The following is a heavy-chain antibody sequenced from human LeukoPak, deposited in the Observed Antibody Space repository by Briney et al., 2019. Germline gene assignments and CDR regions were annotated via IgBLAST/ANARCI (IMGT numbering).Heavy chain of an antibody. CDR2: IYTSGST. CDR1: GGSISSYY. D-gene: IGHD1-26*01. CDR3: ARYVGATGYFDY. J-gene: IGHJ4*02. Sequence: SETLSLTCTVSGGSISSYYWSWIRQPPGKGLEWIGYIYTSGSTNYNPSLKSRVTISVDTSKNQFSLKLSSVTAADTAVYYCARYVGATGYFDYWGQGTLVTVSS. V-gene: IGHV4-4*09.